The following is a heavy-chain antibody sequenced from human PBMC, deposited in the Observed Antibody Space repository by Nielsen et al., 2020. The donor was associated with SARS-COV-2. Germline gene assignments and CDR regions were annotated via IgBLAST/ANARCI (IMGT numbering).Heavy chain of an antibody. Sequence: ASVKVSCKASGYTFTSYDVNWVRQATGQGLEWMGRMNPNSGNTVYAQKFQGRVTMTRNTSITTAYMELSGLRSEDTAVYYCARYLDYDLLTGYYNGAFDIWGQGTLVTVSS. CDR3: ARYLDYDLLTGYYNGAFDI. CDR1: GYTFTSYD. V-gene: IGHV1-8*01. J-gene: IGHJ3*02. CDR2: MNPNSGNT. D-gene: IGHD3-9*01.